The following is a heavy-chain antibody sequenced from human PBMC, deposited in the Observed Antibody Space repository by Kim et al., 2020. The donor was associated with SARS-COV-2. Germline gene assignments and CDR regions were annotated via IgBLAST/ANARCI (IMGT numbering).Heavy chain of an antibody. D-gene: IGHD1-1*01. CDR3: ARHGGNLKDVYLPMDV. CDR2: IFPGDSDI. CDR1: GYTFTDFW. J-gene: IGHJ6*02. V-gene: IGHV5-51*01. Sequence: GESLKISCQASGYTFTDFWIAWVRQMPGQGLEWMGIIFPGDSDIRYSPSFRDQVTLSVDKSITTAYLHWNSLKASDTAAYYCARHGGNLKDVYLPMDVWGQGTTVTVSS.